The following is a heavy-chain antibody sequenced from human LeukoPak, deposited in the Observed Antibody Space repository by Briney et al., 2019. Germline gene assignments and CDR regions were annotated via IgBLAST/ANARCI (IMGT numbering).Heavy chain of an antibody. CDR2: IKQDGSNK. CDR3: VRSRMVTPTPCDY. V-gene: IGHV3-7*01. Sequence: GGSLRLSCAASGFTFSRYWMSWVRQAPGKGLERVANIKQDGSNKFYVESVKGLFSISRDNAKDSLFLQMQPLRVEDTALYYCVRSRMVTPTPCDYWGQGTLITVAS. J-gene: IGHJ4*02. D-gene: IGHD5-18*01. CDR1: GFTFSRYW.